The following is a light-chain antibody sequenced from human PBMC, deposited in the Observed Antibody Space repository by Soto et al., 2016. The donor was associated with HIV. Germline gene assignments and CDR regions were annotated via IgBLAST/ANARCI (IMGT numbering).Light chain of an antibody. CDR2: GKN. CDR1: NLRSYF. V-gene: IGLV3-19*01. J-gene: IGLJ2*01. Sequence: SSELTQDPAVSVALGQTVRITCQGDNLRSYFASWYQQKPGQAPVLVIYGKNNRPSGIPDRFSGSSSGDTASLTITGSQAEDEGDYYCNSRDSSDNHVVFGGGTKLTVL. CDR3: NSRDSSDNHVV.